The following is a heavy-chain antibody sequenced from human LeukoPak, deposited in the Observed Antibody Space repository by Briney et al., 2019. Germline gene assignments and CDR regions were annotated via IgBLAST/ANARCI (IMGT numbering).Heavy chain of an antibody. CDR1: GGTFSSYA. D-gene: IGHD2-2*01. V-gene: IGHV1-69*01. CDR2: IIPIFGTA. J-gene: IGHJ3*02. CDR3: ARKGYCSSTSCPSRRAFDI. Sequence: GSSVKVSCKASGGTFSSYAISWVRQAPGQGLEWMGGIIPIFGTANYAQKFQGRVTITADESTSTAYMELSSLRSEDTAVYYCARKGYCSSTSCPSRRAFDIWGQGTMVTVSS.